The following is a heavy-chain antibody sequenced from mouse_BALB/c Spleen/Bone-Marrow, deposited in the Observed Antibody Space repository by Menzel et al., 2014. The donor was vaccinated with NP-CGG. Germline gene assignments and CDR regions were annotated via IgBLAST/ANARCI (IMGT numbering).Heavy chain of an antibody. CDR2: IWSGGST. V-gene: IGHV2-2*02. D-gene: IGHD2-2*01. J-gene: IGHJ4*01. Sequence: VQLQESGPGLVQPSQSLSITCTVSGFSLTSYGVHWVRQSPGKGLEWLGVIWSGGSTDYNAAFISRLSISKDNSKSQVFFKMNSPQANDTAIYYCARWGYDTGMDYWGQGTSVTVSS. CDR1: GFSLTSYG. CDR3: ARWGYDTGMDY.